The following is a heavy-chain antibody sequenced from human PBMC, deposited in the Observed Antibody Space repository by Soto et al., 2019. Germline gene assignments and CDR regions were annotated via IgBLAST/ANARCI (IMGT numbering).Heavy chain of an antibody. D-gene: IGHD1-26*01. CDR2: IYYSGST. J-gene: IGHJ5*02. V-gene: IGHV4-39*02. CDR1: GGSISSSSYY. CDR3: ATQEVGGSYVYTFDP. Sequence: QLQLQESGPGLVKPSETLSLTCTVSGGSISSSSYYWGWIRQPPGKGLEWIGSIYYSGSTYYNPSLKSRVSISGDTSKNHFSLKLSSGTAADTAVYYCATQEVGGSYVYTFDPWGQGTLVTVSS.